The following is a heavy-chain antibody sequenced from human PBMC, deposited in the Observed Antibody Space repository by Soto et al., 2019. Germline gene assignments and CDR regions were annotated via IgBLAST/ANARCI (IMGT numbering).Heavy chain of an antibody. D-gene: IGHD2-8*01. V-gene: IGHV1-3*01. J-gene: IGHJ4*02. CDR2: INAGNGNT. Sequence: ASVKVSFKSSGYTFTSYAMHWVRQAPGQRLEWMGWINAGNGNTKYSQKFQGGVTITRDTSASTAYMELSSLRSEDTAVYYWAREDLLMVYAVSYWGQGTPVTLYS. CDR1: GYTFTSYA. CDR3: AREDLLMVYAVSY.